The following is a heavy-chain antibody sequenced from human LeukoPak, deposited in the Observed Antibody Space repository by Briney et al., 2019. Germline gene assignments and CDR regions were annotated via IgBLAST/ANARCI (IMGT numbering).Heavy chain of an antibody. J-gene: IGHJ4*02. CDR1: GFTFDDHA. CDR2: SSASNYI. D-gene: IGHD3-10*01. V-gene: IGHV3-69-1*01. CDR3: ARARYYGSGTYACFDY. Sequence: GGSLRLSCAASGFTFDDHAMHWVRQAPGKGLEWVSSSSASNYIYYADSLKGRFTISRDNAKNSLYLQMNSLRAEDTAVYYCARARYYGSGTYACFDYWGQGTLVTVSS.